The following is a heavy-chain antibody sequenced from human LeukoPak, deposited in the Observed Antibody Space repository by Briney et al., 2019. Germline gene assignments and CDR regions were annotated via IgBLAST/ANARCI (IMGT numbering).Heavy chain of an antibody. J-gene: IGHJ4*02. CDR1: GFTFSSYA. CDR2: ISGSGGST. D-gene: IGHD3-22*01. V-gene: IGHV3-23*01. Sequence: PGGSLRLSCAASGFTFSSYAMSWVRQAPGKGLEWVSAISGSGGSTYYADSVKGRFTISRDNSKNTLYLQMNSLRAEDTAVYYCANSDSRGYYSPLNYWGQGTLVTVSS. CDR3: ANSDSRGYYSPLNY.